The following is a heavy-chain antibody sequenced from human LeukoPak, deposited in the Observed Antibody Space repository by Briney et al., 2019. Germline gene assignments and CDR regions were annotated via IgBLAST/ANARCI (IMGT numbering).Heavy chain of an antibody. V-gene: IGHV3-30*02. CDR3: AKDGKSSTRSYYYYYYMDV. Sequence: GGSLRLSCVASGFTFSSYGMHWVRQAPGKGLEWVAFIRYDGSNKYYADSVKGRFTISRDNSKNTLYLQMNSLRAEDTAVYYCAKDGKSSTRSYYYYYYMDVWGKGTTVTVSS. CDR2: IRYDGSNK. CDR1: GFTFSSYG. D-gene: IGHD2-2*01. J-gene: IGHJ6*03.